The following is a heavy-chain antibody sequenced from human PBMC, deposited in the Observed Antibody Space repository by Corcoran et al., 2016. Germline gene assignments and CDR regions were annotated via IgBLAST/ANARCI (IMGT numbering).Heavy chain of an antibody. D-gene: IGHD3-10*01. Sequence: QVQLVQSGAEVKKPGASVKVSCKASGYTFTSYYMHWVRQAPGQGLEWMGIINPSGGSTSYAQKFQGRVTMTRDTSTSTVYMELSSLRSEDTAVYYCARVDRYYYGSGRRWLWFDPWGQGTLVTVSS. CDR1: GYTFTSYY. V-gene: IGHV1-46*01. CDR3: ARVDRYYYGSGRRWLWFDP. CDR2: INPSGGST. J-gene: IGHJ5*02.